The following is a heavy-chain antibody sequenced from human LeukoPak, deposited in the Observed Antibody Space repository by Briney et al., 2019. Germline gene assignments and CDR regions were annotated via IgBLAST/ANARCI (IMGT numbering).Heavy chain of an antibody. V-gene: IGHV4-31*03. CDR3: ARGENTVAGTGDYFDY. J-gene: IGHJ4*02. CDR2: IYYSGST. CDR1: GGSISSGGYY. D-gene: IGHD6-19*01. Sequence: SQTLSLTCTVSGGSISSGGYYWSWIRQHPGKGLEWIGYIYYSGSTYYNPSLKSRVTISVDTSKNQFSLKLSSVTAADTAVYYCARGENTVAGTGDYFDYWGQGTLVTVSS.